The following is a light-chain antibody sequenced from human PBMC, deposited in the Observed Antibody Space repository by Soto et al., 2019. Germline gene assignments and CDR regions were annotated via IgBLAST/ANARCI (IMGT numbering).Light chain of an antibody. Sequence: VLTRSPATLSLSPGQRATLSCRASQSVSSYLAWYQQNPGQAPRLLIYAASNRATGIPDKFSGSGSGTDFTLTISRLEPEDFAVYYCQQYGTSPRTFGQGTKVDIK. V-gene: IGKV3-20*01. CDR3: QQYGTSPRT. CDR1: QSVSSY. J-gene: IGKJ1*01. CDR2: AAS.